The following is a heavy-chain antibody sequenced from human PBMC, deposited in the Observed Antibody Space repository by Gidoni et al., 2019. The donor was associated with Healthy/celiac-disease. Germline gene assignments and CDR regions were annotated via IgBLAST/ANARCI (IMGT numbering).Heavy chain of an antibody. CDR2: ISSSSSYI. CDR3: ARGDPTSRLVPGLGGYFDY. D-gene: IGHD3-16*01. V-gene: IGHV3-21*01. J-gene: IGHJ4*02. Sequence: EVQLVEPGGGLVNPGGSLRLACAASGFTFSYTSVTWVRQAPGKGLEWVSSISSSSSYIYYADSVKGRFTISRDNAKNSLYLQMNSLRAEDTAVYYCARGDPTSRLVPGLGGYFDYWGQGTLVTVSS. CDR1: GFTFSYTS.